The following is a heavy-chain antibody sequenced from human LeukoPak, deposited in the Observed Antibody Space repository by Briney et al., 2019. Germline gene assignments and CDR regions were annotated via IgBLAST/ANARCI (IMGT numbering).Heavy chain of an antibody. V-gene: IGHV3-21*01. CDR2: ISSSSSYI. Sequence: GGPLRLSCAASGFTFSSYRMNWVRQAPGKGLEWVSSISSSSSYIYYADSVKGRFTISRDNAKNSLYLQMNSLGAEDTAVYYCARSDWFDPWGQGTLVTVSS. J-gene: IGHJ5*02. CDR1: GFTFSSYR. CDR3: ARSDWFDP.